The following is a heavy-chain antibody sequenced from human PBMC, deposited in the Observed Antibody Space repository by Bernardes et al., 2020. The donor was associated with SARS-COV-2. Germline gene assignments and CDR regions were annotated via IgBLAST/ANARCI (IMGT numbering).Heavy chain of an antibody. CDR3: ARDRDYAFDY. D-gene: IGHD3-16*01. CDR2: ISGSSGAI. V-gene: IGHV3-48*04. CDR1: GFSFSRYS. J-gene: IGHJ4*02. Sequence: GSLRLSCAASGFSFSRYSMNWVRQAPGKGLEWISYISGSSGAIVYADSVKGRFTISRDNSKSSLSLQMNSLRAEDTAVYYCARDRDYAFDYWGQGTLVAVSS.